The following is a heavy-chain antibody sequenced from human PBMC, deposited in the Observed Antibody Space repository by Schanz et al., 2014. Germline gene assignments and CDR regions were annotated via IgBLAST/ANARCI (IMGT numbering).Heavy chain of an antibody. CDR2: IAGDGGGP. J-gene: IGHJ4*02. Sequence: EVQLVESGGGLVKPGGSLRLSCAASGFTSSNAWMSWVRQAPGKGLEWVSVIAGDGGGPNYVDSVKGRFTISRDNSKNTLYLQMNSLRAEDTAVYYCARTTNPFNFDSWPYLDYWGQGTLVTVSS. CDR1: GFTSSNAW. CDR3: ARTTNPFNFDSWPYLDY. D-gene: IGHD3-9*01. V-gene: IGHV3-23*04.